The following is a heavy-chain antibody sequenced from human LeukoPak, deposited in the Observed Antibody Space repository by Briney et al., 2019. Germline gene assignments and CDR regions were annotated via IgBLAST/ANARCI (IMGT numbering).Heavy chain of an antibody. D-gene: IGHD3-22*01. CDR2: INHSGST. J-gene: IGHJ4*02. CDR1: GGSFSGYY. Sequence: PSETLSLTCAVYGGSFSGYYWSWIRQPPEKGLEWIGEINHSGSTNYNPSLKSRVTISVDTSKNQFSLKLSSVTAADTAVYYCGNYYDSSGFPAKSDYWGQGTLVTVSS. CDR3: GNYYDSSGFPAKSDY. V-gene: IGHV4-34*01.